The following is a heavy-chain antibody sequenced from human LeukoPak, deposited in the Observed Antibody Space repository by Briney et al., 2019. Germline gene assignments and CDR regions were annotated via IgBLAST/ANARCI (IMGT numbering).Heavy chain of an antibody. J-gene: IGHJ3*02. CDR1: EFTLSSYS. CDR3: ARRDGSDDAFDI. D-gene: IGHD5-24*01. CDR2: ISITSSYI. V-gene: IGHV3-21*01. Sequence: GGSLRLSCAAAEFTLSSYSMTWVRQAPGKGLEWVSSISITSSYIYYADSVKGRFTISRDNAKNSLYLQMNSLRAEDTAVYYCARRDGSDDAFDIWGQGTVVTVSS.